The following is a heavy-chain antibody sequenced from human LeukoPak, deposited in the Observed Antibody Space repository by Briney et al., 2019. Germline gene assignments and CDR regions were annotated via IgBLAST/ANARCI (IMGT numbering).Heavy chain of an antibody. D-gene: IGHD2-2*01. CDR2: ISSSGSTI. Sequence: PGRSLRLSCAASGFTFSDYYMSWIRQAPGKGLEWVSYISSSGSTIYYADSVKGRFTISRDNAKNSLYLQKNSLRAEDTAVYYCAREAVPAAIEWFDRWGQGTLVTVSS. V-gene: IGHV3-11*01. CDR3: AREAVPAAIEWFDR. CDR1: GFTFSDYY. J-gene: IGHJ5*02.